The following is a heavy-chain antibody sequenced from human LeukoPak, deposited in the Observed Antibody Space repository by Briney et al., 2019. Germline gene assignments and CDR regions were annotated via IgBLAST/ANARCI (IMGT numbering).Heavy chain of an antibody. CDR3: AKGGTHWPTGYYYMDV. CDR2: ISGSGGST. D-gene: IGHD1-1*01. Sequence: LPGGSLRLSCAASGFTFNNYAMSWVRQAPGKGLEWVSPISGSGGSTYYADSVKGRFTISRDNSKNTLYLQMNSLRAEDTAVYYCAKGGTHWPTGYYYMDVWGKGTTVTVS. CDR1: GFTFNNYA. J-gene: IGHJ6*03. V-gene: IGHV3-23*01.